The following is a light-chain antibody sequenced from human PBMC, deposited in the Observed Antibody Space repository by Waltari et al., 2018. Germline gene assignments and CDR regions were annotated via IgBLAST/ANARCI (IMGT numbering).Light chain of an antibody. V-gene: IGLV2-11*01. J-gene: IGLJ2*01. CDR2: DVS. CDR1: SSDVGGFKY. Sequence: QSALTPPRSVSGSPGQSVTISCTASSSDVGGFKYVSWYQQHSGKAPKLMICDVSKRPSGVPDRFSGSKSGNTASLTISGLQAEDEADYYCCSYTSSYVVFGGGTKLTVL. CDR3: CSYTSSYVV.